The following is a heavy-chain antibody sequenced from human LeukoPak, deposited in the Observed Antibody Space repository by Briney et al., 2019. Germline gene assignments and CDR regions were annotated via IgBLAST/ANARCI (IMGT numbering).Heavy chain of an antibody. V-gene: IGHV3-30*18. CDR3: AKDHCSGGTCYSHDY. CDR2: ISYDGSYK. J-gene: IGHJ4*02. D-gene: IGHD2-15*01. Sequence: GGSLRLSCEASGFTFSGYGMQWVRQAPGKGLEWVAMISYDGSYKKYADSVKGRFTISRDNSKNTLWLQMNSLRAEDTAVYYYAKDHCSGGTCYSHDYWGQGTLVTVSS. CDR1: GFTFSGYG.